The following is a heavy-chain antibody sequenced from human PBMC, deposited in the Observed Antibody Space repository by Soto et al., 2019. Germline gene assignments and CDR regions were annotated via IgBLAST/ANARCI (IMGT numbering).Heavy chain of an antibody. Sequence: QVQLQESGPGLVKPSQTLSLTCTVSGGSISSRGFYWDWIRQHPGEGLEWIGYISYSGTTNYNPSLNGRVTTSVDTSNNPLSRKLSSVTAADTAVYYCARDHGPRGAFDFWGQGTMVTVSS. CDR3: ARDHGPRGAFDF. D-gene: IGHD3-10*01. V-gene: IGHV4-31*03. CDR2: ISYSGTT. J-gene: IGHJ3*01. CDR1: GGSISSRGFY.